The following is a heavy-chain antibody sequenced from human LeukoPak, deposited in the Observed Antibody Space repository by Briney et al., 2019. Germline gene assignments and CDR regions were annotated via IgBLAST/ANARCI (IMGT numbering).Heavy chain of an antibody. V-gene: IGHV3-7*01. CDR1: GFTFSSYW. CDR3: ARSGSYYQNQGFDY. CDR2: IKQDGSEK. Sequence: GGSLRLSCAASGFTFSSYWMSWVRQAPGKGLEWVANIKQDGSEKYYVDSVKGRFTISRDNAENSLYLQMNSLRAEDTAVYYCARSGSYYQNQGFDYWGQGTLVTVSS. J-gene: IGHJ4*02. D-gene: IGHD1-26*01.